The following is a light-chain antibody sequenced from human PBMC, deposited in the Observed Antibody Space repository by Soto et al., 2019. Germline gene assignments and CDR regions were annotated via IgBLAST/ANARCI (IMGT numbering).Light chain of an antibody. CDR3: LQRSGWPWT. J-gene: IGKJ1*01. Sequence: EIVLTQSPATLSLSPGERATLSCRASQSVSSYLAWYQQKPGQAPRLLIYDASNRATDIPARFSGSGSGTDFTLTISSLEPEDFAVYYCLQRSGWPWTFGQGIKVEIK. V-gene: IGKV3-11*01. CDR1: QSVSSY. CDR2: DAS.